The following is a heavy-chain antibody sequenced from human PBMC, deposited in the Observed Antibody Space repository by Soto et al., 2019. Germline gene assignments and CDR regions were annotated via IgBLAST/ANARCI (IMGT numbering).Heavy chain of an antibody. CDR3: ASSYSNYALIDYYYYGMDV. CDR1: GYTFTSYA. J-gene: IGHJ6*02. Sequence: QVQLVQSGAEVKKPGASVKVSCKASGYTFTSYAMHWVRQAPGQRLEWMGWINAGNGNTKYSQKFQGRVTITRDTSANTAYIELSSLRSEDTAVYYCASSYSNYALIDYYYYGMDVLGQGTTVTVSS. V-gene: IGHV1-3*01. CDR2: INAGNGNT. D-gene: IGHD4-4*01.